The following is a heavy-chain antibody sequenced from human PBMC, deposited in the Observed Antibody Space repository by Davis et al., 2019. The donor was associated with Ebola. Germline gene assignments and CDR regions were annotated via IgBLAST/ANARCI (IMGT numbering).Heavy chain of an antibody. CDR3: ARDRLTMVRGEYYYYGMDV. V-gene: IGHV1-3*01. CDR1: GNTFTSYA. J-gene: IGHJ6*02. CDR2: INAGNGNT. Sequence: ASVKVSCKASGNTFTSYAMHWVRQAPGQRLEWMGWINAGNGNTKYSQKFQGRVTITRDTSASTAYMELSSLRSEDTAVYYCARDRLTMVRGEYYYYGMDVWGQGTTVTVSS. D-gene: IGHD3-10*01.